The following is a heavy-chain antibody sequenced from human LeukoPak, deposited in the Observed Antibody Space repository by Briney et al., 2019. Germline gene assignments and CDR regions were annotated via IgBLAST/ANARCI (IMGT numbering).Heavy chain of an antibody. D-gene: IGHD6-13*01. CDR1: GYSISSGYY. CDR3: ARLYTGSWYFGY. Sequence: PSETLSHTCAVSGYSISSGYYWGWIRQPPGKGLEWIGNLYHSGSTYYNPSLKSRVTISVDTSKNQFSLKLSSVTAADTAVYYCARLYTGSWYFGYWGQGTLVTVSS. J-gene: IGHJ4*02. CDR2: LYHSGST. V-gene: IGHV4-38-2*01.